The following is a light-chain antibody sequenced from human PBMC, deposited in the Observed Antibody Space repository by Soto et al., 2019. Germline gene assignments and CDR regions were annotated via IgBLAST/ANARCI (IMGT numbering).Light chain of an antibody. CDR1: QSVSSY. CDR2: GAS. CDR3: QQYGSLWT. J-gene: IGKJ1*01. V-gene: IGKV3-20*01. Sequence: EIVLTQSPATVSLSKGERATLSCRASQSVSSYLAWYQQKPGQAPRLLIYGASNRATGIPDRFSGSGSGTDFTLTISRLEPEDFAVYYCQQYGSLWTFGQGTKADIK.